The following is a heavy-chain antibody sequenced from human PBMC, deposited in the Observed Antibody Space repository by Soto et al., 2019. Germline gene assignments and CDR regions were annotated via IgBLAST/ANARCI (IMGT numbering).Heavy chain of an antibody. J-gene: IGHJ4*02. CDR3: ASEQRDSGYDPTIAVADRFDY. CDR1: GFTFSSYG. CDR2: IWYDGSNK. D-gene: IGHD5-12*01. V-gene: IGHV3-33*01. Sequence: GGSLRLSCAASGFTFSSYGMHWVRQAPGKGLEWVAVIWYDGSNKYYADSVKGRFTISRDNSKNTLYLQMNSLRAEDTAVYYCASEQRDSGYDPTIAVADRFDYWGQGTLVTVSS.